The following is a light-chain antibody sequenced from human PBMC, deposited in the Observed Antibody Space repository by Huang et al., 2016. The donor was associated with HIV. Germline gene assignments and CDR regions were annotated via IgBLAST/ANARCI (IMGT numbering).Light chain of an antibody. J-gene: IGKJ1*01. CDR1: HDINHF. CDR3: QQYYSYRT. V-gene: IGKV1-8*01. CDR2: AAS. Sequence: AIRMTQSPSSLSASTGDRVNITCRASHDINHFLAGYQQKPGKAPNRLIYAASILETVVPSRFSGSGSGTEFNLSISCLQSEDFATYYCQQYYSYRTFGQGTQVEIK.